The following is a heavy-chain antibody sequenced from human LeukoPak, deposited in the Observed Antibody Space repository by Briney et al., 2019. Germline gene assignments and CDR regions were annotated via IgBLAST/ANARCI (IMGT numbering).Heavy chain of an antibody. J-gene: IGHJ4*02. V-gene: IGHV3-23*01. D-gene: IGHD6-13*01. CDR1: GFTFSNYV. Sequence: GGSLRPSCAASGFTFSNYVMSWVRQAPGKGLEWVSAISGSGGNTYYADSVKGRFTISRDNSKNTLYLQMNSLRVEDTAVYYCAKGDVPAAGTLGFDYWGQGTLVTVSS. CDR2: ISGSGGNT. CDR3: AKGDVPAAGTLGFDY.